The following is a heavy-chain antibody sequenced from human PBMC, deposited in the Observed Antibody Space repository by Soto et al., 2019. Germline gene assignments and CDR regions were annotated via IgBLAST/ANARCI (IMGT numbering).Heavy chain of an antibody. V-gene: IGHV2-5*01. CDR2: IYWSDDK. J-gene: IGHJ4*02. CDR1: GFSLITVGVG. D-gene: IGHD1-1*01. CDR3: ARRNDPYYFDY. Sequence: KESGPTLVKPTQTLTLTCTFSGFSLITVGVGVGWIRQPPGKALEWLALIYWSDDKFYSPSLKSRLTIIKDTSKNQVVLTMTNMDPVDTATYYCARRNDPYYFDYWGQGTLVTVSS.